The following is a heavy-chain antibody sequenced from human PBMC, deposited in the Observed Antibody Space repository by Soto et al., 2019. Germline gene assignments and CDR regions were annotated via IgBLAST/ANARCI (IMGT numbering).Heavy chain of an antibody. CDR1: GGSISSGGFS. CDR3: APRVSDYIDY. Sequence: SETLSLTCAVSGGSISSGGFSCNWFRQPPGKGLEWIGYIYHSGSTYFNPSLKSRVTMSVDRSTNQFSLKLSSVTAADTAVYYCAPRVSDYIDYWCQGT. J-gene: IGHJ4*02. CDR2: IYHSGST. V-gene: IGHV4-30-2*01. D-gene: IGHD4-4*01.